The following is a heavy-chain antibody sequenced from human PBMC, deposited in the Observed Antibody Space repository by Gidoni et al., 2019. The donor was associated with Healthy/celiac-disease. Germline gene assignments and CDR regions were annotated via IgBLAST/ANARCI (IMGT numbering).Heavy chain of an antibody. V-gene: IGHV3-30-3*01. CDR2: ISYDGSNK. Sequence: QVQQVASAGGVVQPGGSLRLSCASVVFTFSCYALHWVRQAPGKGLEWVAVISYDGSNKYYADSVKGRFTISRDNSKNTLYLQMNSLRAEDTAVYYCAGGEGLGELSSFDYWGQGTLVTVSS. J-gene: IGHJ4*02. CDR3: AGGEGLGELSSFDY. CDR1: VFTFSCYA. D-gene: IGHD3-16*02.